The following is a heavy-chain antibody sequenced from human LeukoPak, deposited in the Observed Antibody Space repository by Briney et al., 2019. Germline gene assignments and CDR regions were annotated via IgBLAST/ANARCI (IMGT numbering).Heavy chain of an antibody. CDR2: IYPGDSDT. D-gene: IGHD5-18*01. CDR1: GYSFTSYW. J-gene: IGHJ6*03. CDR3: ARHGVYSYNIGTDYYYYMDV. V-gene: IGHV5-51*01. Sequence: GESLKISCKGSGYSFTSYWIGWVRQVPGKGLEWMGIIYPGDSDTRYSPSFQGQVTISADKSITTAYLQWSSLKASDTAMYYCARHGVYSYNIGTDYYYYMDVWGKGTTVTVSS.